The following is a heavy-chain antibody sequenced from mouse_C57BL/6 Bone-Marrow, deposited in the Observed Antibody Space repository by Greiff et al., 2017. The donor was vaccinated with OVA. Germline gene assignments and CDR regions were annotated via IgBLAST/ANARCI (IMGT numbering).Heavy chain of an antibody. D-gene: IGHD1-1*01. CDR1: GYTFTDYY. J-gene: IGHJ2*01. V-gene: IGHV1-84*01. CDR3: ARSLITTVVVPDY. Sequence: LMESGPELVKPGASVKISCKASGYTFTDYYINWVKQRPGQGLEWIGWIYPGSGTTKYNEKFKGKATLTVDTSSSTAYRQLSCLTSEDSAVYFCARSLITTVVVPDYWGQGTTLTVSS. CDR2: IYPGSGTT.